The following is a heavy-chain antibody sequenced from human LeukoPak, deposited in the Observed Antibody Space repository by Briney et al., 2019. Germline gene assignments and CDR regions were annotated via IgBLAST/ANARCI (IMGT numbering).Heavy chain of an antibody. CDR2: ISYTGST. V-gene: IGHV4-30-4*01. D-gene: IGHD3-22*01. J-gene: IGHJ4*02. Sequence: PSETLSLTCTVSGGSISSVDYYWSWIRQPPGKGLEWIGFISYTGSTYYNPSLKSRVTISVDTSKNQFSLNLSSVTAADTAVYYCARGPLSRDYDSSGFGYWGQGTLVTVSS. CDR1: GGSISSVDYY. CDR3: ARGPLSRDYDSSGFGY.